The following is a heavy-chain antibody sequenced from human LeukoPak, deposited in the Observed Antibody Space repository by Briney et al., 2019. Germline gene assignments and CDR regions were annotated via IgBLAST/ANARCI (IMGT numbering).Heavy chain of an antibody. D-gene: IGHD2-2*01. CDR1: GGSISSGGYS. Sequence: PSQTLSLTCAVSGGSISSGGYSWSWIRQPPGKGLEWIGYIYHSGSTYYNPSLKSRVTISVDRSKNQFSLKLSSVTAADTAVYYCAGGYCSSTSCFDFDYWGQGTLVTVSS. J-gene: IGHJ4*02. CDR2: IYHSGST. V-gene: IGHV4-30-2*01. CDR3: AGGYCSSTSCFDFDY.